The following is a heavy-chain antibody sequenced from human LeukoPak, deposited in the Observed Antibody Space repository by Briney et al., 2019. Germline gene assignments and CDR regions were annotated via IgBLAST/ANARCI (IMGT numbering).Heavy chain of an antibody. V-gene: IGHV4-34*01. CDR3: ARGGHNCSSTSCYWGGPYYYGMDV. CDR2: INHSGST. D-gene: IGHD2-2*01. CDR1: GGSFSGYY. Sequence: PSETLSLTCAVYGGSFSGYYWSWIRQPPGKGLEWIGEINHSGSTNYNPSLKSRVTISVDTSKNQFSLKLSSVTVADTAVYYCARGGHNCSSTSCYWGGPYYYGMDVWGQGTTVTVSS. J-gene: IGHJ6*02.